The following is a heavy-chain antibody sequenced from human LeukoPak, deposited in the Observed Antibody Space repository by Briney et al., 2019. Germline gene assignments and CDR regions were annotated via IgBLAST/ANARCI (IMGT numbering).Heavy chain of an antibody. J-gene: IGHJ6*02. CDR2: IYPGDSDT. V-gene: IGHV5-51*01. Sequence: GESLQISCQGSGYRFTSYWIGWVRQLPGKGLEWMGIIYPGDSDTRYSPSFQGQVTISADKSISTAYLQWSSLKASDTAMYYCARFQATSYYYYYYGMDVWGQGTTVTVSS. CDR3: ARFQATSYYYYYYGMDV. D-gene: IGHD1-26*01. CDR1: GYRFTSYW.